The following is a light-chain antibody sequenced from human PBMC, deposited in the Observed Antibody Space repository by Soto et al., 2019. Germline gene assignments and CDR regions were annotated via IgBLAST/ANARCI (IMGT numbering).Light chain of an antibody. CDR2: HAS. Sequence: DIQMTQSPSTLSASVGDRVTITCRASQSISSWLAWYQQKPGTAPKLLIYHASSLESGVPSRFSGSGSGTEFTLTISSLQPEDFATYYCLQHNSYPSITFGQGTRLEIK. V-gene: IGKV1-5*01. J-gene: IGKJ5*01. CDR3: LQHNSYPSIT. CDR1: QSISSW.